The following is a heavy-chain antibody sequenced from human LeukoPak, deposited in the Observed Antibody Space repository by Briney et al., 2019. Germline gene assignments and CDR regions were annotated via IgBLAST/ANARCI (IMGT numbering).Heavy chain of an antibody. CDR2: INHSGST. Sequence: SEILSLTCAVYGGSFSGYYWSWIRQPPGKGLEWIGEINHSGSTNYNPSLKSRVTISVDTSKNQFSLKLSSVTAADTAVYYCARVGMITFGGVIDPHYYFDYWGQGTLVTVSS. D-gene: IGHD3-16*02. J-gene: IGHJ4*02. CDR3: ARVGMITFGGVIDPHYYFDY. V-gene: IGHV4-34*01. CDR1: GGSFSGYY.